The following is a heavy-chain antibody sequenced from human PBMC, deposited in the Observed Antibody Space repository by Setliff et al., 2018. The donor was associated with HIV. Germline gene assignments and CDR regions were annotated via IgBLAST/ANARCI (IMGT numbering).Heavy chain of an antibody. V-gene: IGHV1-3*01. CDR2: FYPGTGGT. D-gene: IGHD3-16*01. Sequence: WASVKVSCKTSGYTFNDFVIHWVRQAPGQRPEYMGWFYPGTGGTGYSPRFQGRLTFSRDTSATTAHVEVNSLTSEDTAVYYCARAAPGGGNDYFGYWGQGALVTVSS. CDR3: ARAAPGGGNDYFGY. CDR1: GYTFNDFV. J-gene: IGHJ4*02.